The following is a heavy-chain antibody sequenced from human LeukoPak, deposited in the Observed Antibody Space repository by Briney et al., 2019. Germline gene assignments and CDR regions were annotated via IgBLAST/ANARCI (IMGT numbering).Heavy chain of an antibody. V-gene: IGHV1-2*02. Sequence: ASVKVSCKASGYTFTGYYMHWVRQAPGQGLEWMGWINPNSGGTNYAQKFQGRVTMTRDTSISTAYMELSRLRSDDTAVYYCARDADIEVVPAATWWFDPWGQGTLVTVSS. D-gene: IGHD2-2*01. CDR2: INPNSGGT. J-gene: IGHJ5*02. CDR3: ARDADIEVVPAATWWFDP. CDR1: GYTFTGYY.